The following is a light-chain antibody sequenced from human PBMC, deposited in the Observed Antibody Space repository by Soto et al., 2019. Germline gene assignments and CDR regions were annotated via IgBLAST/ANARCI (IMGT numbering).Light chain of an antibody. CDR3: QQFNNWPRT. V-gene: IGKV3-15*01. CDR1: QRINNN. CDR2: GAS. Sequence: EIVMTQSPATLSVSPGERATLSCRASQRINNNLAWYQQKPGQAPRLLIYGASTRATGIPARFSGSGSGTEFTLTISSLQSEDFAVYYCQQFNNWPRTFGQGTKV. J-gene: IGKJ1*01.